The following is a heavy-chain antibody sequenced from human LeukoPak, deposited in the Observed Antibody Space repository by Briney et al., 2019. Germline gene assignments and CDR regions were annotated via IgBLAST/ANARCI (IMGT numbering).Heavy chain of an antibody. D-gene: IGHD6-13*01. CDR1: GYTFTSYG. Sequence: ASVKVSCKASGYTFTSYGISWVRQAPGQGLEWMGWISAYNGNTNYAQKLQGRDTMTTDTSTSTAYMELRSLRSDDTAVYYCVRDGLPGIAAAGAYNWFDPWGQGTLVTVSS. V-gene: IGHV1-18*01. J-gene: IGHJ5*02. CDR2: ISAYNGNT. CDR3: VRDGLPGIAAAGAYNWFDP.